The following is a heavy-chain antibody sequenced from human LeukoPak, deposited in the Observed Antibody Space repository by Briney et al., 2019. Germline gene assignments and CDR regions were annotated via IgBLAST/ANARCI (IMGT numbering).Heavy chain of an antibody. CDR3: ARQEDIAAAGPRWFDP. CDR2: IYPGDSDT. V-gene: IGHV5-51*01. CDR1: GYSFTSYW. D-gene: IGHD6-13*01. J-gene: IGHJ5*02. Sequence: GESLKISCKGSGYSFTSYWIGWVRQMPGKGLEWMGIIYPGDSDTRYSPSSQGQVTISADKSISTAYLQWSSLKASDTAMYYCARQEDIAAAGPRWFDPWGQGTLVTVSS.